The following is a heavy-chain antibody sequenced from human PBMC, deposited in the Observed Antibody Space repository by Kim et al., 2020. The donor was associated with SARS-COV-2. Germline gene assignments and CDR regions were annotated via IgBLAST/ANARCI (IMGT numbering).Heavy chain of an antibody. CDR1: GFTVSSNY. V-gene: IGHV3-53*04. CDR3: VTTLLGASDDTTFWYLDL. CDR2: IYSGGST. Sequence: GGSLRLSCAASGFTVSSNYMRWVRQAPGKGLEWVSVIYSGGSTYNEAYAKGRLTISSHNSKNKPHLQINNLRAEDTAVYYCVTTLLGASDDTTFWYLDL. J-gene: IGHJ2*01. D-gene: IGHD1-26*01.